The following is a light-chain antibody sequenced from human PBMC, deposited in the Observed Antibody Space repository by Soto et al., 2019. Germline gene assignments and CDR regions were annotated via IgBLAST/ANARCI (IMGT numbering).Light chain of an antibody. Sequence: DIVLTQSPESLAVYLGERATISCRSSQSVLFTSNDKHYLAWYQQKAGQAPKRRILWASNREYEVPERFSGSGSGSDFTLTISSLQAEDVAIYYCQQYYTTLLTFGGGTKVDIK. V-gene: IGKV4-1*01. CDR2: WAS. J-gene: IGKJ4*01. CDR3: QQYYTTLLT. CDR1: QSVLFTSNDKHY.